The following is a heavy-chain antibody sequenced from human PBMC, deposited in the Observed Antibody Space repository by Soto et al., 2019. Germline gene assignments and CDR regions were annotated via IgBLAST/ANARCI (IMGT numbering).Heavy chain of an antibody. D-gene: IGHD3-22*01. CDR2: ISYDGSNK. J-gene: IGHJ6*02. Sequence: GGSLRLSCAASGFTFSSYGMHWVRQAPGKGLEWVAVISYDGSNKYYADSVKGRFTISRDNSKNTLYLQMNSLRAEDTAVYYCAEDPLSTSGYHVPVSYYYYGMDVWGQGTTVTVSS. CDR1: GFTFSSYG. CDR3: AEDPLSTSGYHVPVSYYYYGMDV. V-gene: IGHV3-30*18.